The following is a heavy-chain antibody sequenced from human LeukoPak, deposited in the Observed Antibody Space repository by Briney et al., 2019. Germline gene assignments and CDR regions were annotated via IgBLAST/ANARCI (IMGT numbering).Heavy chain of an antibody. J-gene: IGHJ3*02. Sequence: SETLSLTCTVSGCSISSCYLSWVRQPPGKGLEWVGRIYTGGSTNYIASVKGRVTMSADTSKNTFSLKMSTVRAADTAMYYCARKYGSSGFDAFDIWGQGTMVTVSS. CDR1: GCSISSCY. CDR2: IYTGGST. CDR3: ARKYGSSGFDAFDI. V-gene: IGHV4-4*07. D-gene: IGHD3-22*01.